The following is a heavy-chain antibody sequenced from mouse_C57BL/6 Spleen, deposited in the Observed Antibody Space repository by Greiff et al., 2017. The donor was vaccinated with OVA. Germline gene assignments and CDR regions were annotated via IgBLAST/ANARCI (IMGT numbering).Heavy chain of an antibody. CDR1: GYTFTSYW. V-gene: IGHV1-59*01. J-gene: IGHJ2*01. D-gene: IGHD2-4*01. CDR2: IDPSDSYT. CDR3: ARVDDYDEGYFDY. Sequence: QVQLQQPGAELVRPGTSVKLSCKASGYTFTSYWMHWVKQRPGQGLEWIGVIDPSDSYTNYNQKFKGKATLTVDTSSSTAYMQLSSLTSEDSAVYYCARVDDYDEGYFDYWGQGTTLTVSS.